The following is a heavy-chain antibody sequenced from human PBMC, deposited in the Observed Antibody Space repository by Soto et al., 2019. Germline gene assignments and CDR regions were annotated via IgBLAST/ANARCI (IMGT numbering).Heavy chain of an antibody. CDR3: AKDLVPADGSYLGVDYYYYGMDV. J-gene: IGHJ6*02. D-gene: IGHD1-26*01. V-gene: IGHV3-23*01. CDR2: ISGSGGST. CDR1: GFTFSSYA. Sequence: GGSLRLSCAASGFTFSSYAMSWVRQAPGKGLEWVSAISGSGGSTYYADSVKGRFTISRDNSKNTLYLQMNSLRAEDTAVYYCAKDLVPADGSYLGVDYYYYGMDVWGQGTTVTVSS.